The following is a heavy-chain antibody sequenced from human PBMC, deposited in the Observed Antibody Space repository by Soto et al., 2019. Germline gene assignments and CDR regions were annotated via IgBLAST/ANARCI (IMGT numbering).Heavy chain of an antibody. D-gene: IGHD2-2*01. CDR3: ARDQYLADDAFDI. CDR2: INGDGRST. Sequence: PGWSLRLSCAASGFISRSYWMHWVRQVPGKGLVWVSRINGDGRSTSYADSVKGRFTISRDNAKNTLYLQMNSLRADDTAVYYCARDQYLADDAFDIWGQGAMVTGSS. CDR1: GFISRSYW. J-gene: IGHJ3*02. V-gene: IGHV3-74*01.